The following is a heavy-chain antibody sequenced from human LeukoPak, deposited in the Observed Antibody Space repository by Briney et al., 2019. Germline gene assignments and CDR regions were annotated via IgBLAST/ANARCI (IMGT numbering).Heavy chain of an antibody. CDR2: IYYSGST. V-gene: IGHV4-39*01. CDR3: ARGVAVVPATHYYFDY. D-gene: IGHD2-2*01. J-gene: IGHJ4*02. Sequence: SETLSFTCTVSGGSISSGGYYWGWIRQPPGKGLEWIGSIYYSGSTYYNPSLKGRVTISVDTSKNQFSLKLSSVTAADTAVYYCARGVAVVPATHYYFDYWGQGSLVTVSS. CDR1: GGSISSGGYY.